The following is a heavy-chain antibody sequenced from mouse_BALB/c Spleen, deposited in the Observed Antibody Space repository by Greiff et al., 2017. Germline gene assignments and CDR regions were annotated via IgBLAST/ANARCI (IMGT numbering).Heavy chain of an antibody. Sequence: VQLQQPGAELVRPGASVKLSCKASGYTFTSYWINWVKQRPGQGLEWIGNIYPSDSYTNYNQKFKDKATLTVDKSSSTAYMQLSSPTSEDSAVYYCTITTVVATNAMDYWGQGTSVTVSS. CDR1: GYTFTSYW. CDR2: IYPSDSYT. J-gene: IGHJ4*01. D-gene: IGHD1-1*01. CDR3: TITTVVATNAMDY. V-gene: IGHV1-69*02.